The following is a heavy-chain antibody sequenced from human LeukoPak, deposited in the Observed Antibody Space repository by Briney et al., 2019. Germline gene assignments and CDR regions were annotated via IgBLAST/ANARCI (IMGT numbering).Heavy chain of an antibody. Sequence: PGGSLGLSCAASGIIFSTYGMHWVRQAPGKGLEWVGVISNDGINTYYTDSLKGRFTISRDNSNSTLYLHMNSLRREDTAVYYCAKGRRGSSYVHYFDSWGQGALVTVSS. CDR1: GIIFSTYG. J-gene: IGHJ4*02. CDR3: AKGRRGSSYVHYFDS. V-gene: IGHV3-30*18. CDR2: ISNDGINT. D-gene: IGHD5-18*01.